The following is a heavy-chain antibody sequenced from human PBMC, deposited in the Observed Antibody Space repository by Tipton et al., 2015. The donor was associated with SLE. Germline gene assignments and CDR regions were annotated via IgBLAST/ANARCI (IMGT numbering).Heavy chain of an antibody. J-gene: IGHJ4*02. Sequence: TLSLTCTVSGASISSSSSYYWGWIRQPPGKGLEWIANIYYSGSTYYNPSLKSRVTISVDTSKNPFSLKLSSVTAADTAVYYCARLSDYDSGGYYPWYFDYWGQGTLVTVSS. D-gene: IGHD3-22*01. CDR1: GASISSSSSYY. CDR3: ARLSDYDSGGYYPWYFDY. CDR2: IYYSGST. V-gene: IGHV4-39*07.